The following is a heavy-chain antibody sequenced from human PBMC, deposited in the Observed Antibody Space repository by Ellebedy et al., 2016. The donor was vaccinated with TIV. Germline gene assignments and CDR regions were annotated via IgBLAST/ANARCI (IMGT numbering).Heavy chain of an antibody. CDR2: ISGGAYTT. J-gene: IGHJ6*02. CDR3: AKDIQVVTPDGMDV. D-gene: IGHD4-23*01. Sequence: GESLKISCTASGFTFSSYAMTWVRQAPGKGLEWVSAISGGAYTTYYADSVKGRFTISRDNSKNTLYLQMNSLRAENTAIYYCAKDIQVVTPDGMDVWGQGTTVTVSS. CDR1: GFTFSSYA. V-gene: IGHV3-23*01.